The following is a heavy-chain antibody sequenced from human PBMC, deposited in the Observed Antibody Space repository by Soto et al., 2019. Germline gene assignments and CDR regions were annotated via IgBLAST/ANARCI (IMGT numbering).Heavy chain of an antibody. V-gene: IGHV1-18*01. CDR2: ISAYNGNT. D-gene: IGHD2-15*01. J-gene: IGHJ4*01. CDR3: ASAEGGPVVVVAATDSDY. CDR1: GYTFTSYG. Sequence: QVQLVQSGAEVKKPGASVKVSCKASGYTFTSYGISWVRQAPGQGLEWMGWISAYNGNTNYAQKRRDTVLIITDTSTRTAWVEVSCLRSDDAAVYYVASAEGGPVVVVAATDSDYSGHRTL.